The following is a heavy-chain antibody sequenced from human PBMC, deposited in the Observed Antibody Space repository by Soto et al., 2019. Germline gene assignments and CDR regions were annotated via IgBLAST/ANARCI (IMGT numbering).Heavy chain of an antibody. D-gene: IGHD2-15*01. CDR2: ISGSGGST. CDR3: AKVPIECSGGSCYDYYGMDV. V-gene: IGHV3-23*01. Sequence: GGSLRLSCAASGFTFSSYAMSWVRQAPGKGLEWVSAISGSGGSTYYADSVKGRFTISRDNSKNTLYLQMNSLRAEDTAVYYCAKVPIECSGGSCYDYYGMDVWGQGTTVTVSS. J-gene: IGHJ6*02. CDR1: GFTFSSYA.